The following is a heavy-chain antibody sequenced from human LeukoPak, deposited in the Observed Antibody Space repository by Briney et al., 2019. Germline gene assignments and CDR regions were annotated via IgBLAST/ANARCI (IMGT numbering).Heavy chain of an antibody. D-gene: IGHD6-13*01. CDR3: ARVPGLHIAAALDC. V-gene: IGHV1-2*02. CDR2: INPNSGGT. CDR1: GYTFTGYY. Sequence: EASVKVSCKASGYTFTGYYMHWVRQAPGQGLEWMGWINPNSGGTNYAQKFQGRVTMTRDTSISTAYMELSRLRSDDTAVYYCARVPGLHIAAALDCWGQGTLVTVSS. J-gene: IGHJ4*02.